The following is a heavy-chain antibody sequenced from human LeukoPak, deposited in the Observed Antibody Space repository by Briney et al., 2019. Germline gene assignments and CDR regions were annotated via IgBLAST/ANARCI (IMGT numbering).Heavy chain of an antibody. J-gene: IGHJ4*02. CDR2: ISSSSYI. CDR3: ARDLPPSGSLDY. CDR1: GFTFSSYS. Sequence: GGSLRLSCAASGFTFSSYSMNWVRQAPGKGLEWVSSISSSSYIYYADSVKGRFTISRDNAKNSLYLQMNSLRAEDTAVYYCARDLPPSGSLDYWGQGTLVTVSS. D-gene: IGHD1-26*01. V-gene: IGHV3-21*01.